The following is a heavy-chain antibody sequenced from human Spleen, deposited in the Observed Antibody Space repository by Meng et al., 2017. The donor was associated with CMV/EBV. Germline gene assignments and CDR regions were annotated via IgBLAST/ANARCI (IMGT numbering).Heavy chain of an antibody. J-gene: IGHJ6*02. V-gene: IGHV3-7*01. CDR3: GRDKNV. Sequence: GGSLRLSCAGSGFHFGTYWMTWVRQAPGKALEWVANINQDASQKNYVDSVEGRFTISRDNAKNSMYLQMNSLRAEDTAVYYCGRDKNVWGQGTTVTVSS. CDR2: INQDASQK. CDR1: GFHFGTYW.